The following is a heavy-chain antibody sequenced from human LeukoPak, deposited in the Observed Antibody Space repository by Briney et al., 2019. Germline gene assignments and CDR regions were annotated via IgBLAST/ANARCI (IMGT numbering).Heavy chain of an antibody. V-gene: IGHV4-30-2*01. J-gene: IGHJ6*03. CDR3: VTVPAAIGYYYYYMDV. Sequence: SETLSLTCTVSGGSISSGGYYWSWIRQPPGKGLEWIGYIYHSGSTYYNPSLKSRVTISVDTSKNQFSLKLSSVTAADTAAYYCVTVPAAIGYYYYYMDVWGKGTTVTVSS. CDR1: GGSISSGGYY. CDR2: IYHSGST. D-gene: IGHD2-2*02.